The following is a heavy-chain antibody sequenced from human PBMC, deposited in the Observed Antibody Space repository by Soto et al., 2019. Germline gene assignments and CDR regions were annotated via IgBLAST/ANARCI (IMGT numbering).Heavy chain of an antibody. Sequence: SSETLSLTCTVSGGSISSDDNYWSWIRQPPGKGLEWIGYIYYSGSTYYNPSLKSRLIISVDTSKNQFSLKLSSVTAADTAVYYCAREIFTVPWGGTTLVYWGQGALFSV. J-gene: IGHJ4*02. CDR2: IYYSGST. V-gene: IGHV4-30-4*01. D-gene: IGHD1-1*01. CDR3: AREIFTVPWGGTTLVY. CDR1: GGSISSDDNY.